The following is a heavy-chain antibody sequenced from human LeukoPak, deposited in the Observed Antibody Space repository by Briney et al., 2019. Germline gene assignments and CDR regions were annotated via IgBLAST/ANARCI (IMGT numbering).Heavy chain of an antibody. Sequence: ASVKISCKVSGYTFTDYYMHWVQQAPGKGLEWMGLVDPEDGETIYAEKFQGRVTITADTSTDTAYMELSSLRSEDTAVYYCATVGPLVGATVLGYWGQGTLVTVPS. CDR2: VDPEDGET. CDR1: GYTFTDYY. CDR3: ATVGPLVGATVLGY. J-gene: IGHJ4*02. V-gene: IGHV1-69-2*01. D-gene: IGHD1-26*01.